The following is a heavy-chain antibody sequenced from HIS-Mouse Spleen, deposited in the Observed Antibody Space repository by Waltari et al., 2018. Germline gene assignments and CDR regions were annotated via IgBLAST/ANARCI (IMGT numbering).Heavy chain of an antibody. Sequence: QVQLQESGPGLVKPSETLSLTCTVSGYSISSGYYWGWIRQPPGKGLEWIGSIYHSGSTYYNPSLKSRVTISVDTSKNQFSLKLSSVTAADTAVYYCARASVIQLWVPFDYWGQGTLVTVSS. D-gene: IGHD5-18*01. CDR2: IYHSGST. CDR3: ARASVIQLWVPFDY. J-gene: IGHJ4*02. V-gene: IGHV4-38-2*02. CDR1: GYSISSGYY.